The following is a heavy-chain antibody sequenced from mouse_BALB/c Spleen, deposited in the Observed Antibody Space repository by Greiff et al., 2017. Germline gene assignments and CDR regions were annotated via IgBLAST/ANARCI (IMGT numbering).Heavy chain of an antibody. CDR1: GYSITSDYA. V-gene: IGHV3-2*02. Sequence: EVKLQESGPGLVKPSQSLSLTCTVTGYSITSDYAWNWIRQFPGNKLEWMGYISYSGSTSYNPSLKSRISITRDTSKNQFFLQLNSVTTEDTATYYCARSEYDGAMDYWGQGTSVTVSS. J-gene: IGHJ4*01. CDR2: ISYSGST. D-gene: IGHD2-14*01. CDR3: ARSEYDGAMDY.